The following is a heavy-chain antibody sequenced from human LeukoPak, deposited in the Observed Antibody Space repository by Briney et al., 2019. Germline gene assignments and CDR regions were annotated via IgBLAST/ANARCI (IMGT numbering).Heavy chain of an antibody. J-gene: IGHJ4*02. CDR3: AKESSQWLVPY. V-gene: IGHV3-23*01. D-gene: IGHD6-19*01. CDR2: ITGNGGST. CDR1: GFTLSTYA. Sequence: GGSLRLSCAASGFTLSTYAMTWVRQAPGKGLDWVSGITGNGGSTYYADSVKGRFTISRDNSKNTLYLQMDSLRAEDTAVYYCAKESSQWLVPYWGRGTLVTVSS.